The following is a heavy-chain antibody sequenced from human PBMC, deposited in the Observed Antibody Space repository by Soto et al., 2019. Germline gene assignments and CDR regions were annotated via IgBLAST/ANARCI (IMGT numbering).Heavy chain of an antibody. J-gene: IGHJ4*02. CDR2: ISSSSYT. CDR3: ARELGGSYPFDY. D-gene: IGHD1-26*01. V-gene: IGHV3-11*06. CDR1: GFSLSYYY. Sequence: LRLSCAASGFSLSYYYMSWIRQAPGKGLEWVSYISSSSYTNYADSVKGRFTISRVNAKNSLYLQMNSLRAEDTAVYYCARELGGSYPFDYWGQGTLVTVSS.